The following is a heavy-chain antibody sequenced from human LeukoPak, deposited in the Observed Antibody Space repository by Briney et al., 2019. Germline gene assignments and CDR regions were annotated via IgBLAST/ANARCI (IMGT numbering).Heavy chain of an antibody. CDR3: ARDLTLDGGNSLD. V-gene: IGHV1-2*02. CDR1: GYTFTGYY. D-gene: IGHD4-23*01. CDR2: INPNSGGT. J-gene: IGHJ4*02. Sequence: ASLNVCFMDSGYTFTGYYMHWVRQARGQGREWVGSINPNSGGTNYAQKFQGRVTMPRDTSISTAYMGLSRLRSDDTAVYYCARDLTLDGGNSLDWGQGTLVTVSS.